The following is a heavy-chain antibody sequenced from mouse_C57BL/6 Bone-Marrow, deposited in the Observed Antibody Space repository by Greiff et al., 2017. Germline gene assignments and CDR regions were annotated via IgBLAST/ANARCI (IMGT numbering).Heavy chain of an antibody. CDR3: ARKGPYYGSSYGFAY. V-gene: IGHV1-69*01. CDR1: GYTFTSYW. D-gene: IGHD1-1*01. Sequence: VQLQQPGAELVMPGASVKLSCKASGYTFTSYWMHWVKQRPGQGLEWIGEIGPSDSYTNYNQKFKGKSTLTVDKSSSTAYMQLSSLTSEDSAVYYCARKGPYYGSSYGFAYWGQGTLVTVSA. J-gene: IGHJ3*01. CDR2: IGPSDSYT.